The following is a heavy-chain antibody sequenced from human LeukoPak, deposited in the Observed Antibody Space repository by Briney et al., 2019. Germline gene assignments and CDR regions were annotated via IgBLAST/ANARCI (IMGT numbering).Heavy chain of an antibody. V-gene: IGHV4-59*01. CDR2: IYYSGST. Sequence: PSETLSLTCTVSGGSISSYYWSWIRQPPGKGLEWIGYIYYSGSTNYNPSLKSRVTISVDTSKNQFSLKLSSVTAADTAVYYCARGPLFRGVRWFDPWGQGTLVTVSS. D-gene: IGHD3-10*01. CDR1: GGSISSYY. CDR3: ARGPLFRGVRWFDP. J-gene: IGHJ5*02.